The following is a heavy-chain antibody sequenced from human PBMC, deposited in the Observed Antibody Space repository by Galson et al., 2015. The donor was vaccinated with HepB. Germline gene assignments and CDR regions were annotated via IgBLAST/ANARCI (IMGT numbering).Heavy chain of an antibody. CDR1: GFTFSSYW. J-gene: IGHJ6*02. CDR2: IKQDGSEK. V-gene: IGHV3-7*03. CDR3: ARLDTVVVNYYYGIDV. D-gene: IGHD5-18*01. Sequence: SLRLSCAVSGFTFSSYWMSWVRQAPGKGLEWVANIKQDGSEKYYVDSVKGRFTISRDNAKNSLYLQMNSLRAEDTAVYYCARLDTVVVNYYYGIDVWGQGTTVTVSS.